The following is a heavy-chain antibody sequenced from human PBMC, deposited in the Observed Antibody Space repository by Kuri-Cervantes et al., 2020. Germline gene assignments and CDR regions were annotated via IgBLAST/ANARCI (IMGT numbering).Heavy chain of an antibody. V-gene: IGHV3-11*04. CDR3: ARDWVEMATIRTHFDY. CDR1: GFIFTDYY. CDR2: ISRSGTTI. Sequence: GGSLKISCAASGFIFTDYYMSWIRQAPGKGLEWVSYISRSGTTIYYADSVKGRFTISRDNAVNSLYLQMNSLRVEDTAVYYCARDWVEMATIRTHFDYWGQGTQVTVSS. J-gene: IGHJ4*02. D-gene: IGHD5-24*01.